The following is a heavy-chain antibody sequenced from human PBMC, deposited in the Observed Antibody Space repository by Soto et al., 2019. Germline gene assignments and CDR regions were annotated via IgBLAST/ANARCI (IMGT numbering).Heavy chain of an antibody. CDR3: ARDGRGGITMVRDPSGMDV. CDR1: GGTFSSYA. D-gene: IGHD3-10*01. J-gene: IGHJ6*02. CDR2: IIPIFGTA. Sequence: QVQLVQSGAEVKKPGSSVKVSCKASGGTFSSYAISWVRQAPGQGLEWMGGIIPIFGTANYAQKFQGRVTVTADESTSTAYMELSSLRSEDTAVYYCARDGRGGITMVRDPSGMDVWGQGTTVTVSS. V-gene: IGHV1-69*12.